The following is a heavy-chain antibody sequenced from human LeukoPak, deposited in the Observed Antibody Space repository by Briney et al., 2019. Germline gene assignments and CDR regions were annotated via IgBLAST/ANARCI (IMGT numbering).Heavy chain of an antibody. D-gene: IGHD3-9*01. CDR1: GYTFTGYY. V-gene: IGHV1-46*01. CDR2: INPSGGST. J-gene: IGHJ5*02. Sequence: ASVKVSCKASGYTFTGYYMHWVRQAPGQGLEWMGIINPSGGSTSYAQKFQGRVTMTRDTSTSTVYMELSSLRSEDTAVYYCARDSPYDILTGYPGGWFDPWGQGTLVTVSS. CDR3: ARDSPYDILTGYPGGWFDP.